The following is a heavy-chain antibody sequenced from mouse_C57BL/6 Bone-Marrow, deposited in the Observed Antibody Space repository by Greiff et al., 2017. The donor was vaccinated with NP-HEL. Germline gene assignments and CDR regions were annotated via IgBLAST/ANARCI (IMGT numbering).Heavy chain of an antibody. CDR2: IRLKSDNYAT. J-gene: IGHJ2*01. Sequence: EVKLVESGGGLVQPGGSMKLSCVASGFTFSNYWMNWVRQSPEKGLEWVAQIRLKSDNYATHYAESVKGRFTISRDDSKSSVYLQMNNLRAEDTGIYYCTDLDPYFDYWGQGTTLTVSS. CDR1: GFTFSNYW. CDR3: TDLDPYFDY. V-gene: IGHV6-3*01.